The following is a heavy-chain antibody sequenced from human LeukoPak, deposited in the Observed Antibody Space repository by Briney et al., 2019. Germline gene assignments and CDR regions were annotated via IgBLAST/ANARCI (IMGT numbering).Heavy chain of an antibody. CDR2: ISSSGSTI. Sequence: PGGSLRLSCAASGFTFTDYYMSWIRQAPGKGLEWVSYISSSGSTIYYADSVKGRFTISRDNAKNSLYLQMNSLRAEDTAVVYCASPRDYSRSGRYPSWPQGPLVTVSS. J-gene: IGHJ5*02. CDR3: ASPRDYSRSGRYPS. V-gene: IGHV3-11*04. CDR1: GFTFTDYY. D-gene: IGHD3-10*01.